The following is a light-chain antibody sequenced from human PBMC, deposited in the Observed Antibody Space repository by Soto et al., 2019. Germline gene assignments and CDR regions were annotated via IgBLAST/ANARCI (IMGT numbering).Light chain of an antibody. CDR1: QTVTSRN. CDR2: TSS. Sequence: EIVLTQSPDTLSLSPGERATLSCRASQTVTSRNLAWYQQKPGQAPRLLVHTSSTRATGIPDRFSGSGSGKDFTLTTSRLELEVFAVYFGQQYGPPPIFGGGTKVDIK. J-gene: IGKJ4*01. CDR3: QQYGPPPI. V-gene: IGKV3-20*01.